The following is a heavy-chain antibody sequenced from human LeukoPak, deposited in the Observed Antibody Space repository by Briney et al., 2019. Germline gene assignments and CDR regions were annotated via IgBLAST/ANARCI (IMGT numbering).Heavy chain of an antibody. V-gene: IGHV3-23*01. J-gene: IGHJ4*02. CDR3: AKDPTMIVVVIPDY. CDR2: ISGSGGST. Sequence: GGSLRLSCAASGLTFSSYAMSWVRQAPGKGLEWGSAISGSGGSTYYADSVKGRFTISRDNSKNTLYLQMNSLRAEDTAVYYCAKDPTMIVVVIPDYWGQGTLVTVSS. CDR1: GLTFSSYA. D-gene: IGHD3-22*01.